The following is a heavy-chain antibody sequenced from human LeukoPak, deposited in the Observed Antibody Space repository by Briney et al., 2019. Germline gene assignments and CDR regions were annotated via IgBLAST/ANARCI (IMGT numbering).Heavy chain of an antibody. CDR2: IIPIFGTA. CDR1: GGTFSSYA. V-gene: IGHV1-69*13. CDR3: ARGRGGGNWDY. Sequence: ASAKVSCKASGGTFSSYAISWVRQAPGQGLEWMGGIIPIFGTANYAQKFQGRVTITADESTSTAYMELSSLRSEDTAVYYCARGRGGGNWDYWGQGTLVTVSS. D-gene: IGHD4-23*01. J-gene: IGHJ4*02.